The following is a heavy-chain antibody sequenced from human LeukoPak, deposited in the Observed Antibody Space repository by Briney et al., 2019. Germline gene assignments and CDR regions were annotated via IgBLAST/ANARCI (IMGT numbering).Heavy chain of an antibody. V-gene: IGHV7-4-1*02. J-gene: IGHJ6*03. CDR3: ARESQEAKYYYYYYMDV. CDR2: INTRTGNP. CDR1: GYTFTRYV. Sequence: ASVKVSCKASGYTFTRYVMNWVRQAPGQGPEWMGWINTRTGNPTYAQGFTGRFVFSLDTSVSTAYLQISSLKAEDTAVYYCARESQEAKYYYYYYMDVWGKGTTVTVSS.